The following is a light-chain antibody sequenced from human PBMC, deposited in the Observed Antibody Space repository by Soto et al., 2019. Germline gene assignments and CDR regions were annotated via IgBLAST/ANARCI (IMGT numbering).Light chain of an antibody. J-gene: IGKJ3*01. Sequence: EIVLTQSPATLSLSPGGRATLSCRASQSVSSYLAWYQQKPGQAPRLLIYDASNRATGIPARFSGSGSGTDFTLTISSLEPEDFAVYYCQQRSNWPPLTFGPGTKVDIK. CDR3: QQRSNWPPLT. CDR2: DAS. CDR1: QSVSSY. V-gene: IGKV3-11*01.